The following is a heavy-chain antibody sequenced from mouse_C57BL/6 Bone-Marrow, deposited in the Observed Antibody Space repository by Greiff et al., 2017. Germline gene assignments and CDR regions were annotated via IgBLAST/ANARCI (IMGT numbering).Heavy chain of an antibody. CDR1: GYTFTDYY. CDR2: INPNNGGT. D-gene: IGHD2-1*01. CDR3: AREGDGNLAD. J-gene: IGHJ3*01. V-gene: IGHV1-26*01. Sequence: EVQLQQSGPELVKPGASVKISCKASGYTFTDYYMNWVKQSHGKSLEWIGDINPNNGGTSYNQKFKGKATLTVDKSSSTAYMELRSLTSEDSAVYYGAREGDGNLADWGQGTLVTVSA.